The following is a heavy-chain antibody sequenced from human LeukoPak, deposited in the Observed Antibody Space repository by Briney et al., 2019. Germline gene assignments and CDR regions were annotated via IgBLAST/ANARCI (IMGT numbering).Heavy chain of an antibody. D-gene: IGHD3-10*01. CDR3: ARVRGFGADYYYFYMDV. J-gene: IGHJ6*03. Sequence: GSLRLSCTASGFTFSNYNMNWVRQAPGKGLEWIAEIHHSGRINYNPSLKSRVTISLDKSKNQFSLKLSSVTAADTAVYNCARVRGFGADYYYFYMDVWGKGTTVTVSS. V-gene: IGHV4-4*02. CDR2: IHHSGRI. CDR1: GFTFSNYNM.